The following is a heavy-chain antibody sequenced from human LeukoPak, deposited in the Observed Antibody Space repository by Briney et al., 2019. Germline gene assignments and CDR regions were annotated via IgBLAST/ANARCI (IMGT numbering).Heavy chain of an antibody. CDR2: IYYSGST. J-gene: IGHJ5*02. Sequence: SQTLSLTCTVSGGSISSGGYYWSWIRQHSGKGLEWIGYIYYSGSTYYNPSLKSRVTISVDTSKNQFSLKLSSVTAADTAVYYCARGGAETYNWFDPWGQGTLVTVSS. CDR3: ARGGAETYNWFDP. CDR1: GGSISSGGYY. D-gene: IGHD1-26*01. V-gene: IGHV4-31*03.